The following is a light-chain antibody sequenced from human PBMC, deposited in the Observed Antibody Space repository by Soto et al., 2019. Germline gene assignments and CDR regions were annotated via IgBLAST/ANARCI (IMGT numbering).Light chain of an antibody. CDR2: KAS. Sequence: EILMTQSPSTLSASVGDRVTITCRASQSISSWLAWYQQKGGKAAKLLILKASSLESGVPSRFSGSGSGTEITLTISSLQPDDLATYYCQQNNSYSWTFGQGTKLDIK. CDR1: QSISSW. J-gene: IGKJ1*01. V-gene: IGKV1-5*03. CDR3: QQNNSYSWT.